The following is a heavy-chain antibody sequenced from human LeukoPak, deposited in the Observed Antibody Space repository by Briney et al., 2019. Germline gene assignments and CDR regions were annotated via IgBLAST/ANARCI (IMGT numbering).Heavy chain of an antibody. Sequence: SETLSLTCTVSGGSISSSSYYWGWIRQPPGKGLEWIGSIYYSGSTYYNPSLKSRVTVSVDTSKNQFSLKLGSVTAADTAVYYCARGWGYFDFWGQGTLVTVSS. V-gene: IGHV4-39*07. J-gene: IGHJ4*02. CDR1: GGSISSSSYY. CDR3: ARGWGYFDF. D-gene: IGHD7-27*01. CDR2: IYYSGST.